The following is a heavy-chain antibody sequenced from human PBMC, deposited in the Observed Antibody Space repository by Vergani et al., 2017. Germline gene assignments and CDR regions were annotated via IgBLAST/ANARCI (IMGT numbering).Heavy chain of an antibody. CDR2: FDPEDGET. J-gene: IGHJ4*02. CDR1: GGTFSSYA. CDR3: ATTPKITIFGVVISDY. V-gene: IGHV1-24*01. D-gene: IGHD3-3*01. Sequence: QVQLVQSGAEVKKPGSSVKVSCKASGGTFSSYAISWVRQAPGQGLEWMGGFDPEDGETIYAQKFQGRVTMTEDTSTDTAYMELSSLRSEDTAVYYCATTPKITIFGVVISDYWGQGTLVTVSS.